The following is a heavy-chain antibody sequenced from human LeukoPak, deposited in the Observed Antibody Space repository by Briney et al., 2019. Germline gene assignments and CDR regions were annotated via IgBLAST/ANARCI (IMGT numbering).Heavy chain of an antibody. CDR1: GFTFSSYS. CDR2: ISSSSSTI. J-gene: IGHJ4*02. Sequence: GGSLRLSCAASGFTFSSYSMNWVRQAPGKGLEWVSYISSSSSTIYYADSVKGRFSISRDTSKNTLYLQMNSLRVEDTAVYYCATRRFGELTYWGQGTLVTVSS. D-gene: IGHD3-10*01. CDR3: ATRRFGELTY. V-gene: IGHV3-48*01.